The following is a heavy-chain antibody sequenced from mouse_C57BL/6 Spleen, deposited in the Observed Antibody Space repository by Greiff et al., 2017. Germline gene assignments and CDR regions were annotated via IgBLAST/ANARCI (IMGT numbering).Heavy chain of an antibody. CDR3: ATGTKGFDY. Sequence: EVMLVESGGGLVKPGGSLKLSCAASGFTFSDYGMYWVRQAPEKGLEWVVYISSGSSTINYADTVKGRFTISRANAKNTLFLHMTSLKSEDTAMYYCATGTKGFDYWGQGTTLTVSS. CDR1: GFTFSDYG. V-gene: IGHV5-17*01. CDR2: ISSGSSTI. D-gene: IGHD1-3*01. J-gene: IGHJ2*01.